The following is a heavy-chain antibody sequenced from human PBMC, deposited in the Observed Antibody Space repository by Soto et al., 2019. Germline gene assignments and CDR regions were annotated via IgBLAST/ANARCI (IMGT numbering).Heavy chain of an antibody. J-gene: IGHJ6*02. CDR2: ISGSGGST. CDR3: AKGEFVLNPAAYNYYGIDV. CDR1: GFTFSNAW. V-gene: IGHV3-23*01. D-gene: IGHD2-15*01. Sequence: GGSLRLSCAASGFTFSNAWMSWVRQAPGKGLEWVSAISGSGGSTYYADSVKGRFTISRDNSKNTLYLQMNSLRAEDTAVYYCAKGEFVLNPAAYNYYGIDVLGQAPTITV.